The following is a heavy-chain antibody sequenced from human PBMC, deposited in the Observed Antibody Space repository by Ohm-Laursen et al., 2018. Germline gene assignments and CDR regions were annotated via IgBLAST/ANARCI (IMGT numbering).Heavy chain of an antibody. CDR2: IKSKTDGGTT. D-gene: IGHD3-22*01. CDR1: GFTFSNAW. J-gene: IGHJ4*02. Sequence: SLRLSCAASGFTFSNAWMSWVRQAPGKGLEWVGRIKSKTDGGTTDYAAPVKGRFTISRDDSKNTLYLQMNSLKTEDTAVYYCTTETITMIVVVITAKFDYWGQGTLVTVSS. CDR3: TTETITMIVVVITAKFDY. V-gene: IGHV3-15*01.